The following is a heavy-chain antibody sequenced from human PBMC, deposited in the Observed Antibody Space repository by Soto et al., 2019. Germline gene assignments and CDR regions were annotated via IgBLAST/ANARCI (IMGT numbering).Heavy chain of an antibody. V-gene: IGHV4-59*01. D-gene: IGHD6-6*01. Sequence: SEPLSRTCPVSCDSIISYFWSWIRQPPGKGLEWIGYLHYSGSTNYNPSIKSRVTTSVHTPKNQFSLSLSSVTAADTAVYYCARADQIAAKRNAFDIWGHGTLVTISS. CDR3: ARADQIAAKRNAFDI. CDR2: LHYSGST. CDR1: CDSIISYF. J-gene: IGHJ3*02.